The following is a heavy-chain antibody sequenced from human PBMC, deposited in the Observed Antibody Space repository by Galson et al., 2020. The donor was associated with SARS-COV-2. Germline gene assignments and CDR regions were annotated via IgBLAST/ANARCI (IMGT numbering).Heavy chain of an antibody. Sequence: ASETLSLTCTVSGGSVSSGSYYWSWIRQPPGKGLEWIGYIYYSGSTNYNPSLKSRVTISVDTSKNQFSLKLSSVTAADTAVYYCAREDVVVPAAMVSAFDIWGQGTMVTVSS. CDR1: GGSVSSGSYY. J-gene: IGHJ3*02. D-gene: IGHD2-2*01. V-gene: IGHV4-61*01. CDR3: AREDVVVPAAMVSAFDI. CDR2: IYYSGST.